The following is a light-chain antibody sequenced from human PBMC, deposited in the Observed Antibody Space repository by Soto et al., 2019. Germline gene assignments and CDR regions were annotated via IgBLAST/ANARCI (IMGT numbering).Light chain of an antibody. V-gene: IGKV3-15*01. CDR2: RAS. CDR1: QSVSSK. CDR3: QHYNDWPPTWT. Sequence: EIVMTQFPATLSVSPGERVTLSCRASQSVSSKLAWYQQKPGQAPRVLIYRASTRATGIPARFSGSGSGTEFTLTISSRQSEDFAVYYCQHYNDWPPTWTFGQGTKVEIK. J-gene: IGKJ1*01.